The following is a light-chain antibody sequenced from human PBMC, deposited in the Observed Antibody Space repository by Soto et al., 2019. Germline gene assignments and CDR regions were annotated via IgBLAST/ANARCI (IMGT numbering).Light chain of an antibody. V-gene: IGLV1-40*01. CDR3: QSYDSSLTGPKVL. CDR2: GNS. CDR1: SSNIGAGYD. Sequence: QSALTQPPSVSGAPGQRVTISCTGSSSNIGAGYDVHWYQQFPGTATKLLIYGNSNRPSGVPARFSGSKSGSSASLAITGLQAEDEADYYCQSYDSSLTGPKVLFGGGTKLTVL. J-gene: IGLJ2*01.